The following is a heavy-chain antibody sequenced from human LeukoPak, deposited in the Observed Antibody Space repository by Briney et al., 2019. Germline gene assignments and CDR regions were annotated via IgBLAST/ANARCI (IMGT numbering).Heavy chain of an antibody. J-gene: IGHJ3*02. CDR1: GFTFSSYA. CDR3: AKRSGYCSGGSRLYDAFDI. CDR2: ISGSGGST. Sequence: AGGSLRLSCAASGFTFSSYAMSWVRQAPGKGLEWVSAISGSGGSTYYADSVKGRFTISRDNSKNTLYLQMNSLRAEDTAVYYCAKRSGYCSGGSRLYDAFDIWGQGTMVTVSS. D-gene: IGHD2-15*01. V-gene: IGHV3-23*01.